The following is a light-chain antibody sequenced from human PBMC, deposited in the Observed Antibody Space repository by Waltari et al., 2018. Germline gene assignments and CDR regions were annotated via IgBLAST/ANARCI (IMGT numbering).Light chain of an antibody. V-gene: IGKV2-30*02. CDR2: RVF. J-gene: IGKJ2*01. Sequence: DVVMTQSPRSLPVTLGQAASISCKSSQRPVHSDGNTHFTWFQQRPGQSPRRLSYRVFNRDSGVPDRFSGSGSGTDFTLKISRVEAEDVGVYYCMQGTHWPYTFGQGTKLDIK. CDR3: MQGTHWPYT. CDR1: QRPVHSDGNTH.